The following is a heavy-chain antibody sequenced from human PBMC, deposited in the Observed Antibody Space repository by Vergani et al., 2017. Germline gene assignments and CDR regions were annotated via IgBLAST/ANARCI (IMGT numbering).Heavy chain of an antibody. V-gene: IGHV1-18*01. J-gene: IGHJ1*01. CDR2: ISAYNGNT. CDR1: GYTFTSYG. D-gene: IGHD3-22*01. CDR3: AREDYYDSSGPPYFQH. Sequence: QVQLVQSGAEVKKPGASVKVSCKASGYTFTSYGISWVRQAPGQGLEWMGWISAYNGNTNYAQKLQGRVTMTTDTSTSTAYLELRSLRADDTAVYYCAREDYYDSSGPPYFQHWGQGTLVTVSS.